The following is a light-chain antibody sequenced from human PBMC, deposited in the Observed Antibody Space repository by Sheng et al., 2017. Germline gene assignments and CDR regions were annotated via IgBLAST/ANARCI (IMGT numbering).Light chain of an antibody. CDR2: GAS. Sequence: EIVMTQSPATLSVSPGERATLSCRASQSIINSLAWYQQKAGQAPRLLIYGASTRATGIPARFSGSGSGTEFTLTISRLEPEDFAVYYCQQYGYSPLITFGQGTRLDIK. V-gene: IGKV3-15*01. J-gene: IGKJ5*01. CDR3: QQYGYSPLIT. CDR1: QSIINS.